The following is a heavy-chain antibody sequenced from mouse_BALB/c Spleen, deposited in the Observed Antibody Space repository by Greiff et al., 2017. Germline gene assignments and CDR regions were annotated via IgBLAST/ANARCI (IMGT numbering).Heavy chain of an antibody. CDR2: ISSGGSYT. V-gene: IGHV5-6*01. J-gene: IGHJ2*01. Sequence: EVMLVESGGDLVKPGGSLKLSCAASGFTFSSYGMSWVRQTPDKRLEWVATISSGGSYTYYPDSVKGRFTISRDNAKNTLYLQMSSLKSEDTAMYYCAREGLRRRDFDYWGQGTTLTVSS. CDR1: GFTFSSYG. D-gene: IGHD2-4*01. CDR3: AREGLRRRDFDY.